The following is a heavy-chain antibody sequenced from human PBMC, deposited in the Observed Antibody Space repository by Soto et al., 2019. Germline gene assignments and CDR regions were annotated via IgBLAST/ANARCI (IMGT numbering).Heavy chain of an antibody. CDR2: IYSGGST. J-gene: IGHJ4*02. D-gene: IGHD3-10*01. V-gene: IGHV3-66*01. Sequence: EVQLVESGGGLVQPGGSLRLSCAASGFTVSSNYMSWVRQAPGKGLEWVSVIYSGGSTYYADSVKGRFTISRDNSKNTLYLQMNSLRAEDTAVYYCAREGRWAYGSGSYYKGAFDYWGQGTLVTVSS. CDR1: GFTVSSNY. CDR3: AREGRWAYGSGSYYKGAFDY.